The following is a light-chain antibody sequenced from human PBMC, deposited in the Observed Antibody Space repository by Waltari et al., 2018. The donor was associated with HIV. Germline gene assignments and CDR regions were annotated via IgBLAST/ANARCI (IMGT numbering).Light chain of an antibody. Sequence: IQMTQSPSSLSASIGDRVTLTCRASQNISSYLNWYQQKPGKAPRFLIYAASSLQSGVPSTFSGSGSGTDFTLTISSLQREDFATYYCQQSFNTPLTFGGGTKVEIK. V-gene: IGKV1-39*01. CDR3: QQSFNTPLT. J-gene: IGKJ4*01. CDR1: QNISSY. CDR2: AAS.